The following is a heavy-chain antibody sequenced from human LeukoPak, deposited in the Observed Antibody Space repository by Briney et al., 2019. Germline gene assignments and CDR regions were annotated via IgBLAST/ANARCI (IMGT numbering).Heavy chain of an antibody. V-gene: IGHV3-74*01. D-gene: IGHD1-14*01. CDR2: INADGSTT. J-gene: IGHJ3*01. CDR3: VVVVEPPDSDGFDV. Sequence: GGSLRLSCAASGFTFGNSWVHWVRQAPGKGLVWVSLINADGSTTTYADSVKGRFTISRDNARNTLSLQMNSLTIEDTAVYYCVVVVEPPDSDGFDVWGQGTMITVS. CDR1: GFTFGNSW.